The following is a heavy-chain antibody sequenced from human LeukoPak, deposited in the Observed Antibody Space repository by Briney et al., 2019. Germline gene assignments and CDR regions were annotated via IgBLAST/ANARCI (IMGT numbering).Heavy chain of an antibody. Sequence: SETLSLTCTVSGYSISSGYYWSWIRQPPGKGLEWIGEINHSGSTNYNPSLKSRVTISVDTSKNQFSLKLSSVTAADTAVYYCARSAYDYVWGSYRLNWFDPWGQGTLVTVSS. V-gene: IGHV4-38-2*02. D-gene: IGHD3-16*02. J-gene: IGHJ5*02. CDR3: ARSAYDYVWGSYRLNWFDP. CDR2: INHSGST. CDR1: GYSISSGYY.